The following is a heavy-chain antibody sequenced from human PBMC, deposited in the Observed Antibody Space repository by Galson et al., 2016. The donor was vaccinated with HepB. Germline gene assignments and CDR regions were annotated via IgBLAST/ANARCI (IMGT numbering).Heavy chain of an antibody. Sequence: SLRLSCAASGFSFSSYSMNWVRQAPGKGLEWVSYIRRSSSTIYYADSVKGRFTISRDGAKNSLYLQMNSLRDEDTAVYYCTRDPEALDYWGQGTLVTVSS. V-gene: IGHV3-48*02. J-gene: IGHJ4*02. CDR1: GFSFSSYS. D-gene: IGHD1-14*01. CDR3: TRDPEALDY. CDR2: IRRSSSTI.